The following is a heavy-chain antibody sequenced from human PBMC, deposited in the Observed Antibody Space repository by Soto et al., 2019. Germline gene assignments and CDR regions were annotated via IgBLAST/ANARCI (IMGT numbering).Heavy chain of an antibody. V-gene: IGHV1-3*01. CDR1: GYSFMTYA. CDR3: ARVRLLWYGELSN. CDR2: INPGNGNT. Sequence: QVQLVQSGAEVKKPGASVKISCKASGYSFMTYAFHWVRQAPGQGLEWMGWINPGNGNTEYSQKFQGRVTITRDTPATTAYMEMSSLRSEDTAAYYCARVRLLWYGELSNWGQGTLVIVSS. J-gene: IGHJ4*02. D-gene: IGHD3-10*01.